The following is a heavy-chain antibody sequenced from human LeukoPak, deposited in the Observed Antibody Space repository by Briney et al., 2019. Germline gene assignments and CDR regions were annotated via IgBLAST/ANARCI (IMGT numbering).Heavy chain of an antibody. D-gene: IGHD6-13*01. CDR3: AREGYSSLFDL. J-gene: IGHJ5*02. Sequence: SETLSLTCTVSGGSLSSYYWSWIRQPPGRGREGIGYIYYSGSTNYNPPLKSRVTIQLDTSKTQFSLKLSSVTAADTAVYYCAREGYSSLFDLWGQGTLVTVSS. CDR1: GGSLSSYY. CDR2: IYYSGST. V-gene: IGHV4-59*01.